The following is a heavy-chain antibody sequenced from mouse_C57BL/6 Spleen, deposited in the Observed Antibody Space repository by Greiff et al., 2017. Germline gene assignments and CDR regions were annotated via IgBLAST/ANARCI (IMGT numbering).Heavy chain of an antibody. D-gene: IGHD1-1*01. V-gene: IGHV5-6*01. CDR2: ISSGGSYT. J-gene: IGHJ2*01. CDR1: GFTFSSYG. CDR3: ARHEGYYGSRGFDY. Sequence: EVQLVESGGDLVKPGGSLKLSCAASGFTFSSYGMSWVRQTPDKRLEWVATISSGGSYTYYPDSVKGRFTISRDNAKNTLYLQMSSLKSEDTAMYYCARHEGYYGSRGFDYWGQGTTLTVSS.